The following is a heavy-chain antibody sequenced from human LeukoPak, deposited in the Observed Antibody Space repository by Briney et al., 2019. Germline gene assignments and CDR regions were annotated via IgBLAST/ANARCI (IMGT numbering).Heavy chain of an antibody. D-gene: IGHD1-14*01. CDR3: ARGRDNPEDY. V-gene: IGHV1-46*01. CDR1: GYSFTSYY. J-gene: IGHJ4*02. Sequence: GASVKVSCKASGYSFTSYYIHWVRQAPGQGLEWMGIINPSGDSTSYAQKFQGRVTMTRDTSTSTVYMELSSLRSEDTAVYCCARGRDNPEDYWGQGTPVTVSS. CDR2: INPSGDST.